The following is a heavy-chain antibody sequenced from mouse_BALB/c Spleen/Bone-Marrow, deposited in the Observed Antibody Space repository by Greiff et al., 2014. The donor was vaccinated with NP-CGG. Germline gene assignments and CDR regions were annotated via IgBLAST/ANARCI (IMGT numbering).Heavy chain of an antibody. D-gene: IGHD4-1*01. J-gene: IGHJ2*01. CDR1: GYSFTNYW. CDR3: ARGLGEIWGY. CDR2: IHPSDSES. Sequence: VQLQQSGAELVRPGTSVQLSCKASGYSFTNYWTNWVKQRPGQGLEWIGMIHPSDSESRLNQKFKDKATLIVDKSSTTAYMQLSSPTSEDSAVYYCARGLGEIWGYWGQGTTLTVSS. V-gene: IGHV1-61*01.